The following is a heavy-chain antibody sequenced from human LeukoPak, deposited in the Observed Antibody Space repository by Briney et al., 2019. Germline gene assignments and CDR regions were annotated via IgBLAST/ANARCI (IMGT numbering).Heavy chain of an antibody. CDR3: ARALHIRRPHFDS. Sequence: GASVKVSCKASGYTFTGYYMHWVRQAPGQGLEWMGWINPNTGVTNYAQKFQGRVTMTRDTSITTAYMDLTRLRSDDTAVYFCARALHIRRPHFDSWGQGILVTVSS. CDR2: INPNTGVT. CDR1: GYTFTGYY. D-gene: IGHD1-14*01. J-gene: IGHJ4*02. V-gene: IGHV1-2*02.